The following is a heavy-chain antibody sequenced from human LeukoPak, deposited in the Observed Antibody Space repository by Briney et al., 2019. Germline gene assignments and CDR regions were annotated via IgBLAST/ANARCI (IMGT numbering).Heavy chain of an antibody. D-gene: IGHD5-12*01. CDR3: ARYSGYASYYFDY. CDR2: IYHSGST. J-gene: IGHJ4*02. Sequence: SETLSLTCAVSGYSISSGYYWGWIWQPPGKGLEWIGSIYHSGSTYYNPSLKSRVTISVDTSKNQFSLKLSSVAAADTAVYYCARYSGYASYYFDYWGQGTLVTVSS. CDR1: GYSISSGYY. V-gene: IGHV4-38-2*01.